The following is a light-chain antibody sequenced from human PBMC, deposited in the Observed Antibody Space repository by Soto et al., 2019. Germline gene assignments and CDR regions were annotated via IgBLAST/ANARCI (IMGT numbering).Light chain of an antibody. J-gene: IGLJ2*01. CDR2: EDN. Sequence: NFMLTQPHSVSESPGKTVTISRTRSSGSIASNYVQWYQQRPGSSPTTVIYEDNQRPSGVPDRFSGSIDRSSNSASLTISGLKTEDEADYYCQSYDSSNHVVFGGGTKLTVL. CDR1: SGSIASNY. V-gene: IGLV6-57*01. CDR3: QSYDSSNHVV.